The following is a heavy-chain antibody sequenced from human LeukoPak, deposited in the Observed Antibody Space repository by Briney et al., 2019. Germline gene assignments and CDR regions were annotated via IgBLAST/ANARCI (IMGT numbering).Heavy chain of an antibody. CDR2: IYPGDSDT. D-gene: IGHD2-15*01. CDR1: GYSFTSYW. J-gene: IGHJ4*02. V-gene: IGHV5-51*01. Sequence: GESLKISCKGSGYSFTSYWIGWVRQMPGKGLEWMGIIYPGDSDTRYSPSFQGQVTISADKSISTAYLQWSSLKASDTAMYYCARGADIVVVVADPKKQFDYWGQGTLVTVSS. CDR3: ARGADIVVVVADPKKQFDY.